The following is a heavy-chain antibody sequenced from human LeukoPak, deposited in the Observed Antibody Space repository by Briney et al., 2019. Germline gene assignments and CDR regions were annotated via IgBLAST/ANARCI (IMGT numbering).Heavy chain of an antibody. J-gene: IGHJ4*02. Sequence: SETLSLTCTVSGGSISSYYWSWIRQPPGKGLEWIGYIRYSGSTNYNPSLKSRVTISVDTSKNQFSLKLSSVTAADTAVYYCARVGQYSSGWYSFDYWGQGTLVTVSS. CDR1: GGSISSYY. CDR2: IRYSGST. D-gene: IGHD6-19*01. V-gene: IGHV4-59*01. CDR3: ARVGQYSSGWYSFDY.